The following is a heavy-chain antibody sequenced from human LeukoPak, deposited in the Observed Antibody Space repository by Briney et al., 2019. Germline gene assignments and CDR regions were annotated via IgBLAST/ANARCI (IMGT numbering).Heavy chain of an antibody. J-gene: IGHJ4*02. D-gene: IGHD3-10*01. CDR3: AREGLVVPVDY. Sequence: SETLSLTCAVYGGSFSGYYWSWIRQPAGKELEWIGRIYTSGSTNYNPSLKSRVTMSVDTSKNQFSLKLSSVTAADTAVYYCAREGLVVPVDYWGQGTLVTVSS. CDR2: IYTSGST. CDR1: GGSFSGYY. V-gene: IGHV4-4*07.